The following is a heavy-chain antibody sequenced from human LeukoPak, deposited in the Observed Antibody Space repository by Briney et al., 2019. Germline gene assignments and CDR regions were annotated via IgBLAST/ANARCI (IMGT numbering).Heavy chain of an antibody. CDR3: ARGNYYGSGTYYYYYMDV. CDR2: INPSGGST. D-gene: IGHD3-10*01. J-gene: IGHJ6*03. V-gene: IGHV1-46*01. Sequence: ASVKVSCKASGYTFTSYYMHWVRQAPGQGLEWMGIINPSGGSTSYAQKFQGRVTITADESTSTAYMELSSLRSEDTAVYYCARGNYYGSGTYYYYYMDVWGKGTTVTISS. CDR1: GYTFTSYY.